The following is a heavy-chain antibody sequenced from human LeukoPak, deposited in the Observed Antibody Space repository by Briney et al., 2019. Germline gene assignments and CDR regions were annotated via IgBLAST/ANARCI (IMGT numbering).Heavy chain of an antibody. Sequence: GSLRLYCAASGFTFSSYAMSWVRQAPGKGLEWVSAISGSAGSTYYADSVKGRFTISRDNSKSTLYLQMNSLRAEDTAVYYCAKEVPVVVTAIEGDPYYFDYWGQGTLVTVSS. V-gene: IGHV3-23*01. CDR2: ISGSAGST. D-gene: IGHD2-21*02. J-gene: IGHJ4*02. CDR1: GFTFSSYA. CDR3: AKEVPVVVTAIEGDPYYFDY.